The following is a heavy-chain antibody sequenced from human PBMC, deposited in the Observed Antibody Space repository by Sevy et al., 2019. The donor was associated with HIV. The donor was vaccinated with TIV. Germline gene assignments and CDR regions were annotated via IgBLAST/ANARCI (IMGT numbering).Heavy chain of an antibody. V-gene: IGHV1-69*13. CDR1: GGPFNTYA. CDR3: ASERGGPVQLERLTSYYGMDI. Sequence: ASVKVSCKASGGPFNTYAITWIRQAPGQGLEWMGGIIPLFGTTTSAHHFQGRITITADESRTTAYMELSSLRSEDTAVYYCASERGGPVQLERLTSYYGMDIWGQGTTVTVSS. D-gene: IGHD1-1*01. CDR2: IIPLFGTT. J-gene: IGHJ6*02.